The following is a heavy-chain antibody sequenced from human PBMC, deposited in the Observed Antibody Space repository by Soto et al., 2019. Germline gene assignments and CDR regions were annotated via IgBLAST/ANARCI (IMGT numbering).Heavy chain of an antibody. Sequence: GGSLRLSCAASGFTFSSYWMSWVRQAPGKGLEWVANIKQDGSEKYYVDSVKGRFTISRDNAKNSLYLQMNSLRAEDTAVYYCARDKVVNSGSYYGYYGMDVWGQGTTVTVSS. D-gene: IGHD1-26*01. CDR2: IKQDGSEK. V-gene: IGHV3-7*03. CDR3: ARDKVVNSGSYYGYYGMDV. J-gene: IGHJ6*02. CDR1: GFTFSSYW.